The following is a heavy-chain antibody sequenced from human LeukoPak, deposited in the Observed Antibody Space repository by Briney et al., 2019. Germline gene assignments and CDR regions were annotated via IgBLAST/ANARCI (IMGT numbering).Heavy chain of an antibody. CDR3: ARGGRSSSWYVRGTNWFDP. D-gene: IGHD6-13*01. CDR2: INHSGST. J-gene: IGHJ5*02. V-gene: IGHV4-34*01. Sequence: PSETLSLTCTVSGGSISSYYWSWIRQPPGKGLEWIGEINHSGSTNYNPSLKSRVTISVDTSKNQFSLKLSSVTAADTAVYYCARGGRSSSWYVRGTNWFDPWGQGTLVTVSS. CDR1: GGSISSYY.